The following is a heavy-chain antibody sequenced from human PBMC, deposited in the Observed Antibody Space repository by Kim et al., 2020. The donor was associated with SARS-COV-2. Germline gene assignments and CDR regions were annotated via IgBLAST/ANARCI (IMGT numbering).Heavy chain of an antibody. CDR3: ARVHSYYYDSSGYSDY. V-gene: IGHV1-18*04. Sequence: ASVKVSCKASGYTFTSYGISWVRQAPGQGLEWMGWISAYNGNTNYAQKLQGRVTMTTDTSTRTAYMELRSLRSDDTAVYYCARVHSYYYDSSGYSDYWGQGTLDTVSS. CDR1: GYTFTSYG. CDR2: ISAYNGNT. D-gene: IGHD3-22*01. J-gene: IGHJ4*02.